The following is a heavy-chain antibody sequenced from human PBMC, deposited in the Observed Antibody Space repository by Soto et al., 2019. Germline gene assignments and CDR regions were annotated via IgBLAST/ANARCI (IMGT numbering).Heavy chain of an antibody. Sequence: PSETLSLTCTVSGGSISTFYWSWIRQPPGKGLEWIGHIFYSGSTKYNPSLKSRVTISVDTSQNQFSLRLSSVTAADTAVYFCAIGRPPQPGRYWGQGPLVTVSS. CDR1: GGSISTFY. D-gene: IGHD6-13*01. J-gene: IGHJ4*02. V-gene: IGHV4-59*01. CDR3: AIGRPPQPGRY. CDR2: IFYSGST.